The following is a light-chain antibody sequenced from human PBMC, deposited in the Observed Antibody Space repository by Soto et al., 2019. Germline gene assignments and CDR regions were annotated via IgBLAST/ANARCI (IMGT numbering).Light chain of an antibody. V-gene: IGKV3-20*01. CDR2: GAS. CDR1: QSVSSSY. J-gene: IGKJ3*01. Sequence: EIVLTQSPGTLSLSRGERATLSCRASQSVSSSYLAWYQQKPGQAPRLLIYGASSRATGIPDRFSGGGSGTDFTLTISRLEPEDFAVYYCQQGLTFGPGTKVDIK. CDR3: QQGLT.